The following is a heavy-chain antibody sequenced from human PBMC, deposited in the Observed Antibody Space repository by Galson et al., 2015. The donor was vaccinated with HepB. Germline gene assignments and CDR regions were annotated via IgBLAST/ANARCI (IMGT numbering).Heavy chain of an antibody. CDR1: GDSVSSNSAA. J-gene: IGHJ3*02. D-gene: IGHD6-19*01. CDR2: TYYRSKWYN. CDR3: ARAPLSGGGYSSGWHAFDI. Sequence: CAISGDSVSSNSAAWNWIRQSPSRGLEWLGRTYYRSKWYNDYAVSVKSRITINLDTSKNQFSLQLNSVTPEDTAVYYCARAPLSGGGYSSGWHAFDIWGQGTMVTVSS. V-gene: IGHV6-1*01.